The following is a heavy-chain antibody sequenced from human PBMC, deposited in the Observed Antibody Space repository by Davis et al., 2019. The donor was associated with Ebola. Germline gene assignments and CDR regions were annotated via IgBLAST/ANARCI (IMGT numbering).Heavy chain of an antibody. CDR3: ARGRRSRLLRGYYYYGMDV. CDR2: INHSGST. Sequence: SETLSLTCTVSGGSVSSGSYYWSWIRQPPGKGLEWIGEINHSGSTNYNPSLKSRVTISVDTSKNQFSLKLSSVTAADTAVYYCARGRRSRLLRGYYYYGMDVWGQGTTVTVSS. D-gene: IGHD3-3*01. J-gene: IGHJ6*02. CDR1: GGSVSSGSYY. V-gene: IGHV4-61*01.